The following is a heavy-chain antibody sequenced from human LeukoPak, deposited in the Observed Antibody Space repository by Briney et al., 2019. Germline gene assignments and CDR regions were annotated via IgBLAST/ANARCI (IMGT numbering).Heavy chain of an antibody. V-gene: IGHV1-18*01. Sequence: ASVEVSCKASGYTFTSYGISWVRQAPGQGLEWMGWISAYNGNTNYAQKLQGRVTMTTDTSTSTAYMELRSLRSDDTAVYYCARDGYCSGGSCPRPFDYWGQGTLVTVSS. CDR2: ISAYNGNT. D-gene: IGHD2-15*01. CDR3: ARDGYCSGGSCPRPFDY. J-gene: IGHJ4*02. CDR1: GYTFTSYG.